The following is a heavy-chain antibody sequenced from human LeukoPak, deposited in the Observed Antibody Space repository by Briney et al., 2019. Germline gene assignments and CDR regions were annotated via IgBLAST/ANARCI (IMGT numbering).Heavy chain of an antibody. CDR3: ARPTLGYCSSTSCYQNYYYYMDV. V-gene: IGHV4-39*01. J-gene: IGHJ6*03. Sequence: SETLSLTCSVSSGSISSSSYYWGWIRQPPGKGLEWIGSIYYSGSTYYNLSVKSGVTISVDTSKNQFSLKLSSVTAADTAVYYCARPTLGYCSSTSCYQNYYYYMDVWGKGTTVTVSS. D-gene: IGHD2-2*01. CDR2: IYYSGST. CDR1: SGSISSSSYY.